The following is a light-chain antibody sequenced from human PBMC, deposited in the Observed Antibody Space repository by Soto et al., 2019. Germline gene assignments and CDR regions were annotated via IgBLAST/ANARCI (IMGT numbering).Light chain of an antibody. CDR3: QQYNNWPRT. V-gene: IGKV3-15*01. Sequence: EIVMTHAPATLSVYPGERATLSCRASQSVSSNLAWYQQKPGQAPRLLIYGASTRATGIPARFSGSGSGTEFTLTISSLQSEDFAVYYCQQYNNWPRTFGQGTKVDIK. J-gene: IGKJ1*01. CDR1: QSVSSN. CDR2: GAS.